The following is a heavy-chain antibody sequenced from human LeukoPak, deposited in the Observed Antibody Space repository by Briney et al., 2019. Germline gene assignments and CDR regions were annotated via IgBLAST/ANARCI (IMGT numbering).Heavy chain of an antibody. CDR1: GFTFDDYA. CDR2: ISEDSGST. Sequence: GGSLRLSCAASGFTFDDYAMHWVCQAPGQGMEWVSLISEDSGSTYYADSVKGRFTISRDNSKNSLYLQMNSLRNDETALYYCAKDTEGYTYGYYYYGMDVWGQGTTVTVSS. J-gene: IGHJ6*02. D-gene: IGHD5-18*01. CDR3: AKDTEGYTYGYYYYGMDV. V-gene: IGHV3-43*02.